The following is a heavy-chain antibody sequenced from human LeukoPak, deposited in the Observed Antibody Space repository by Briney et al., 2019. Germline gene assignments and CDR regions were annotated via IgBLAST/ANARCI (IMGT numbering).Heavy chain of an antibody. Sequence: GGFLRLSCAASGFTFSSYWMSWVRQAPGKGLEWVANIKQDGSEKYYVGSVKGRFTISRDNSKNTLYLQMNSLRAEDTAVYYCAKDLYSSGSGWFDPWGQGTLVTVSS. J-gene: IGHJ5*02. CDR2: IKQDGSEK. V-gene: IGHV3-7*01. CDR1: GFTFSSYW. CDR3: AKDLYSSGSGWFDP. D-gene: IGHD6-19*01.